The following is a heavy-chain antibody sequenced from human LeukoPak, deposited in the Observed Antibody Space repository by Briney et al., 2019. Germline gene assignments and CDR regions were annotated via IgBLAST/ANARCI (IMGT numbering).Heavy chain of an antibody. J-gene: IGHJ4*02. Sequence: SQTLSLTCTVSGGSISSGSYYCSWIRQPAGKGLEWIGHIYKSGSTNYNPSLKSRVTISVDTSKNQFSLKLSSVTAADTAVYYCARVVLLWFGELPLLGYFDYWGQGTLVTVSS. CDR3: ARVVLLWFGELPLLGYFDY. V-gene: IGHV4-61*09. D-gene: IGHD3-10*01. CDR1: GGSISSGSYY. CDR2: IYKSGST.